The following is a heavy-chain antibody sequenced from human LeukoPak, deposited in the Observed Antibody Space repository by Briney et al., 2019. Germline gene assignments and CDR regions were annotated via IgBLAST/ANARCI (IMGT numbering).Heavy chain of an antibody. V-gene: IGHV3-30*03. CDR1: GFTFSSYG. J-gene: IGHJ3*02. CDR2: ISYDESNK. Sequence: PGGSLRLSCAASGFTFSSYGMHWVRQAPGKGLEWVAVISYDESNKYFADSVKGRFTISRDNAKNSLYLQMNSLRAEDTAVYYCAIPDTAMVTGAFDIWGQGTMVTVSS. D-gene: IGHD5-18*01. CDR3: AIPDTAMVTGAFDI.